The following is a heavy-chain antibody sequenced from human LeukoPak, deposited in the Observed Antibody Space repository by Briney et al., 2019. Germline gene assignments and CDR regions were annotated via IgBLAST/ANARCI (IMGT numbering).Heavy chain of an antibody. CDR1: GFTFSSYG. D-gene: IGHD1-26*01. CDR2: ISYDGSNK. CDR3: AKARSSGSYYVGYYFDY. V-gene: IGHV3-30*18. J-gene: IGHJ4*02. Sequence: GRSLRLSCAASGFTFSSYGMHWVRQAPGKGLKWVAVISYDGSNKYYADSVKGRFTISRDNAKNSLYLQMNSLRAEDTALYYCAKARSSGSYYVGYYFDYWGQGTLVTVSS.